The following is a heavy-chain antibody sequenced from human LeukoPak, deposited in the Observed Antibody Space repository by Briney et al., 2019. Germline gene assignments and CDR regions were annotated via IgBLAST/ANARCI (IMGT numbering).Heavy chain of an antibody. CDR3: AKTPKLIRGTPDY. J-gene: IGHJ4*02. Sequence: GGSLRPSCAASGFTFGSYAMTWFRQAPGKGLEWVSVISGGGGDANYADSVKGRFTISRDNSKNTLYLQMSSLRAEDTAIYYCAKTPKLIRGTPDYWGQGTLVIVSS. V-gene: IGHV3-23*01. CDR1: GFTFGSYA. D-gene: IGHD3-10*01. CDR2: ISGGGGDA.